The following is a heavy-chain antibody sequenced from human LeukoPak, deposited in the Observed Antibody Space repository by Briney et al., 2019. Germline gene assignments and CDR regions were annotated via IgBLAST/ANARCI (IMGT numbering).Heavy chain of an antibody. V-gene: IGHV3-23*01. CDR3: AKLLSRVRGVIITQRRSVDY. CDR2: ISGSGGST. Sequence: GGSLRLSCAASGFTFSSYGMSWVRQAPGKGLEWVSAISGSGGSTYYADSVKGRFTISRDNSKNTLYLQMNSLRAEDTAVYYCAKLLSRVRGVIITQRRSVDYWGQGTLVTVSS. J-gene: IGHJ4*02. CDR1: GFTFSSYG. D-gene: IGHD3-10*01.